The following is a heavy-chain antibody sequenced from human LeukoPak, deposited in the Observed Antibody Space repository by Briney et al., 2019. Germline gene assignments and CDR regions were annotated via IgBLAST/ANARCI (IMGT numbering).Heavy chain of an antibody. Sequence: GASVKVSCKASGYTFTGYYMHWVRQAPGQGLEWMGWINPNSGGTNYAQKFQGRVTMTRDTSISTAYMELSRLRSDDTAVYYCARAAMGGSGSYRVPYWAQGTLVTVSS. CDR3: ARAAMGGSGSYRVPY. D-gene: IGHD3-10*01. V-gene: IGHV1-2*02. J-gene: IGHJ4*02. CDR2: INPNSGGT. CDR1: GYTFTGYY.